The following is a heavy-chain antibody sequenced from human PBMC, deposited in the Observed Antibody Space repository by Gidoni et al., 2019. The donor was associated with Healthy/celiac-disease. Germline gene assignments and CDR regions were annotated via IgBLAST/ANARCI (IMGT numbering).Heavy chain of an antibody. V-gene: IGHV5-51*03. CDR2: IYPGDSDT. CDR3: ARRRAAVAGTSSRVYFDY. CDR1: GYSFTRYW. D-gene: IGHD6-19*01. J-gene: IGHJ4*02. Sequence: EVQLVQSGAEVNKPGESLKISCKGSGYSFTRYWIGWVRQMPGKGLEWMGIIYPGDSDTRYSPSFQGQVTISADKSISTAYLQWSSLKASDTAMYYCARRRAAVAGTSSRVYFDYWGQGTLVTVSS.